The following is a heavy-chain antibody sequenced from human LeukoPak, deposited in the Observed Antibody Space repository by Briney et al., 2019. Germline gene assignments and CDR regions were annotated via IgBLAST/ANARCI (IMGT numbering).Heavy chain of an antibody. Sequence: GGSLRLSCAASGFTFDDYAMHWVGQAPGKGLEWVSGISWNSGSIGYADSVKGRFTISRDNAKNSLYLQMNSLRAEDTALYYCAKATGYCSSTSCPLYYYYGMDVWGQGTTVTVSS. V-gene: IGHV3-9*01. CDR1: GFTFDDYA. D-gene: IGHD2-2*01. CDR2: ISWNSGSI. J-gene: IGHJ6*02. CDR3: AKATGYCSSTSCPLYYYYGMDV.